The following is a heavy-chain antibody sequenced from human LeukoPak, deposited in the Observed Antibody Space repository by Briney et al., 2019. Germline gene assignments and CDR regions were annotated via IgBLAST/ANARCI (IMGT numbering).Heavy chain of an antibody. CDR3: ARDGLLPGIAAAGLFDY. D-gene: IGHD6-13*01. CDR2: ISSSSDYI. Sequence: QPGGSLRLSCAASGFTFSTYTMNWVRQAPGEGLEWVSSISSSSDYIYHADSVKGRFTISRDNAKNSLYLQMNSLRAEDTAVYYCARDGLLPGIAAAGLFDYWGQGTLVTVSS. CDR1: GFTFSTYT. V-gene: IGHV3-21*01. J-gene: IGHJ4*02.